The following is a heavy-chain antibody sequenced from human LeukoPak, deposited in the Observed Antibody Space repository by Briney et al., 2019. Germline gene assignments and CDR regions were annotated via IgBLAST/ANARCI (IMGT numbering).Heavy chain of an antibody. Sequence: PGGSLRLSCAASGFTFSSYSMHWVRQAPGKGLEWVSGISWNSGSIGYADSVKGRFTISRDNAKDSLYLQMNSLRAEDTALYYCAKTRGGSFDYWGQGTLVTVSS. CDR1: GFTFSSYS. V-gene: IGHV3-9*01. CDR2: ISWNSGSI. J-gene: IGHJ4*02. CDR3: AKTRGGSFDY. D-gene: IGHD1-26*01.